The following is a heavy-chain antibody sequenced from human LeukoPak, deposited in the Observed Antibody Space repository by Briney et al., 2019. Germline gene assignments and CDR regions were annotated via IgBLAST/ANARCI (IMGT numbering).Heavy chain of an antibody. CDR2: ISYDGSNK. J-gene: IGHJ4*02. CDR3: AKDNRADSSSCGY. Sequence: GGSLRLSCAASGFTFSSYGMHWVRQAPGKGLEWVAVISYDGSNKYYADSVKGRFTISRDNSKNTLYLQMNSLRAEDTAVYYCAKDNRADSSSCGYWGQGTLVTVSS. CDR1: GFTFSSYG. D-gene: IGHD6-13*01. V-gene: IGHV3-30*18.